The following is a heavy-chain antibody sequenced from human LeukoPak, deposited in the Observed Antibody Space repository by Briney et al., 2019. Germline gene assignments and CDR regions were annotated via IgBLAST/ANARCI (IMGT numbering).Heavy chain of an antibody. CDR3: ARLSMVATTVDF. CDR2: ITDSGSST. Sequence: GGSLRLSCAASGFTFSNYAMSWVRQAPGKGLEWVSFITDSGSSTYYADSAKGRFTISRDSSRNTLSLQMSSLRVEDTGVYFCARLSMVATTVDFWGQGTLVTVS. J-gene: IGHJ4*02. D-gene: IGHD5-12*01. CDR1: GFTFSNYA. V-gene: IGHV3-23*01.